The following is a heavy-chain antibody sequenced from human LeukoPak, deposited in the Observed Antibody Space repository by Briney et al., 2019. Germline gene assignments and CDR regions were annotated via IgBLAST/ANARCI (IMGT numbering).Heavy chain of an antibody. CDR1: GFTFSSYA. D-gene: IGHD4-11*01. J-gene: IGHJ4*02. CDR3: ANLPGFNWFTVTNPFGY. CDR2: ISGSGGST. Sequence: PGGSLRLSCAASGFTFSSYAMSWVRQAPGKGLEWVSAISGSGGSTYYADSVKGRFTISRDNSKNMLYLQMNSLRAEDTAVYYCANLPGFNWFTVTNPFGYWGQGTLVTVSS. V-gene: IGHV3-23*01.